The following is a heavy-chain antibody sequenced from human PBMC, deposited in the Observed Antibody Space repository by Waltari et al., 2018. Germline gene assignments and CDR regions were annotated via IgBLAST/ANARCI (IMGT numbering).Heavy chain of an antibody. CDR1: GFTFSSYS. CDR3: AREFSGSGSYYQRAFDI. CDR2: ISSSSYI. V-gene: IGHV3-21*01. J-gene: IGHJ3*02. Sequence: EVQLVESGGGLVKPGGSLRLSCAASGFTFSSYSMNWVRQAPGKGLEWVSSISSSSYIYYADSVKGRFTISRDNAKNSLYLQMNSLRAEDTAVYYCAREFSGSGSYYQRAFDIWGQGTMVTVSS. D-gene: IGHD3-10*01.